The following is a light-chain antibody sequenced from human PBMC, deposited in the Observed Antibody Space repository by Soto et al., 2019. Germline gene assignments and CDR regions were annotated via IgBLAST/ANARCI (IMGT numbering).Light chain of an antibody. J-gene: IGKJ1*01. CDR2: DAS. CDR1: QGIDTS. Sequence: LLTQSPSSQSASVGDRLTTHCRASQGIDTSLAWYQQKPGKAPKLLIYDASSLESGVPSRFSGSGSGTEFTLTISSLQPDDFATYYCQQYNSYSPTFGQGTKVDI. V-gene: IGKV1-5*01. CDR3: QQYNSYSPT.